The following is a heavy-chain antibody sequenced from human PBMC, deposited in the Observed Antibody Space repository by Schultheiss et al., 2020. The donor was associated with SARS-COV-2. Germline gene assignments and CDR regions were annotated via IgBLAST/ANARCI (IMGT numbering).Heavy chain of an antibody. D-gene: IGHD1-26*01. J-gene: IGHJ4*02. CDR1: GFTLSSSP. V-gene: IGHV3-15*01. CDR2: IKSKTDGGTT. Sequence: GGSLRLSCAASGFTLSSSPLHWVRQAPGKGLEWVGRIKSKTDGGTTDYAAPVKGRFTISRDNSKNTLYLQMNSLRAEDTAVYYCAKDLSGSYPEYYFDYWGQGTLVTVSS. CDR3: AKDLSGSYPEYYFDY.